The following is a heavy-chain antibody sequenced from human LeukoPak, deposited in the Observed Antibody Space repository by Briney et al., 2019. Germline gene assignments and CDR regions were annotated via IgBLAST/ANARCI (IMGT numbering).Heavy chain of an antibody. V-gene: IGHV5-51*01. D-gene: IGHD5-18*01. CDR2: IYPGDSHT. CDR3: VRHGQVQLGGPYYYMDV. J-gene: IGHJ6*03. CDR1: GYTFTTHW. Sequence: GESLKISCNVSGYTFTTHWIGCVRQMPRMGLEWMGIIYPGDSHTRYSPSFQGLVTMSGDKSISTAYLQWRSLKASDTAMDFCVRHGQVQLGGPYYYMDVWGNGTTVTVSS.